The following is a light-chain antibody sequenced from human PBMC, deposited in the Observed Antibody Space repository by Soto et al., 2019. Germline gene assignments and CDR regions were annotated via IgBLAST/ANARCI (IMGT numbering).Light chain of an antibody. CDR1: TSDVGGYNL. CDR2: EGT. CDR3: CSYASSSSYA. Sequence: QSALTQPASVSGSPGQSITISCSGTTSDVGGYNLVPWYQQHTAKAPKLLIYEGTQRPSGVSSRFSGSKSGNTASLTISGLQAEDEADYYCCSYASSSSYAFGTGTKVTVL. J-gene: IGLJ1*01. V-gene: IGLV2-23*01.